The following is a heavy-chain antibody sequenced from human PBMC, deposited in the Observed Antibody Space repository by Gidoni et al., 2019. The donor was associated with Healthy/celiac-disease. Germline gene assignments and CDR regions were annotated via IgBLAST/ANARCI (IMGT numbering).Heavy chain of an antibody. CDR1: GFTFSSYG. CDR2: ISYDGSNK. D-gene: IGHD3-3*01. Sequence: QVQLVESGGGVVQPGRSLRLSCAASGFTFSSYGMHWVRQAPGKGLEWVAVISYDGSNKYYADSVKGRFTISRDNSKNTLYLQMNSLRAEDTAVYYCAKDRTIFGVAHFDYWGQGTLVTVSS. V-gene: IGHV3-30*18. CDR3: AKDRTIFGVAHFDY. J-gene: IGHJ4*02.